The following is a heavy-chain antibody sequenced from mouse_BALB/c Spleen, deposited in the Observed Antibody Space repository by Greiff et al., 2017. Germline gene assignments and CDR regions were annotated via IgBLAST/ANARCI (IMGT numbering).Heavy chain of an antibody. CDR2: INSNGGGT. V-gene: IGHV5-6-3*01. D-gene: IGHD3-1*01. CDR3: ASRAETYAMDY. CDR1: GFTFSSYG. J-gene: IGHJ4*01. Sequence: EVQLVESGGGLVQPGGSLKLSCAASGFTFSSYGMSWVRQTPDKRLELVATINSNGGGTYYPDSVKGRFTISRDNAKNTLYLQMSSLKSEDTAMYYCASRAETYAMDYWGQGTSVTVSS.